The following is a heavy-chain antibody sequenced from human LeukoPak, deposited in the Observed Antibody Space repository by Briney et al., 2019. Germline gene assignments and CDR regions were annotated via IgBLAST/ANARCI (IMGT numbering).Heavy chain of an antibody. CDR3: ATILRGYNYGSGYFDC. V-gene: IGHV4-59*01. J-gene: IGHJ4*02. Sequence: SETLSLTCTVSGGSMNNYYWTWIRQTPERGLEWIGYVYYTGSTKYNPSLKSRATISLNTSKKQFFLKVTSVTAADTAVYYCATILRGYNYGSGYFDCWGQGTLVTVSS. D-gene: IGHD5-18*01. CDR2: VYYTGST. CDR1: GGSMNNYY.